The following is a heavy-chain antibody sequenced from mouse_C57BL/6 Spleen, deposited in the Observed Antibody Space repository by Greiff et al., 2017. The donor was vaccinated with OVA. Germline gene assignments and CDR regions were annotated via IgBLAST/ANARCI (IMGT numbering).Heavy chain of an antibody. D-gene: IGHD2-4*01. CDR3: AREGYDYDEGAMDY. CDR2: ISDGGSYT. J-gene: IGHJ4*01. V-gene: IGHV5-4*01. CDR1: GFTFSSYA. Sequence: DVKLVESGGGLVKPGGSLKLSCAASGFTFSSYAMSWVRQTPEKRLEWVATISDGGSYTYYPDNVKGRFTISRDNAKNNLYLQMSHLKSEDTAMYYCAREGYDYDEGAMDYWGQGTSVTVSS.